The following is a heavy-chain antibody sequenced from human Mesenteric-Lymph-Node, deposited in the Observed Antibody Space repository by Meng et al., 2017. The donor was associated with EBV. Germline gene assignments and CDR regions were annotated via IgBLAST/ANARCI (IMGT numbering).Heavy chain of an antibody. Sequence: QRQESVPGLVKPSETLSLTCTVSGGSISNSNFYWGWIRQPPGKGLEWIGSIFHSGSTYYNPSLKSRVTVSVDTSKNQFSLKLNSVTTADTAMYYCARPRRWLQSEFDFWGPGTLVTVSS. D-gene: IGHD5-24*01. CDR1: GGSISNSNFY. V-gene: IGHV4-39*01. CDR2: IFHSGST. CDR3: ARPRRWLQSEFDF. J-gene: IGHJ4*02.